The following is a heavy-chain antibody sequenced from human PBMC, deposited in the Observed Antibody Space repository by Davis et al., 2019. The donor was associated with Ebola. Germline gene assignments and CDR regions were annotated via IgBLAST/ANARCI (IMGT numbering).Heavy chain of an antibody. CDR1: GYSFSTQW. J-gene: IGHJ5*01. CDR3: ARHGSRSSSSNWFDS. Sequence: GESLKISCEASGYSFSTQWISWVRQMPGKGLEWMGRMDPSDSYSHYNPSFQGHVTFSSDKSSNTAYLQWDSLRASDTAIYYCARHGSRSSSSNWFDSWGQGTLVTVSS. D-gene: IGHD6-6*01. V-gene: IGHV5-10-1*01. CDR2: MDPSDSYS.